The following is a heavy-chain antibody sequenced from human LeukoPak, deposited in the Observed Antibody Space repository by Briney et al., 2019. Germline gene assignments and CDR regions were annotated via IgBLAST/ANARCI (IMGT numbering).Heavy chain of an antibody. J-gene: IGHJ6*03. Sequence: GGSLRLSCAASGFTFSSYAMSWVRQAPGMGLEWVSTISSSGDNTYYADSVKGRFTISRDNSKNTLYLQMNSLRAEDTAVYYCASSPALLPCYMDVWGKGTTVTVSS. D-gene: IGHD2-15*01. CDR3: ASSPALLPCYMDV. CDR2: ISSSGDNT. CDR1: GFTFSSYA. V-gene: IGHV3-23*01.